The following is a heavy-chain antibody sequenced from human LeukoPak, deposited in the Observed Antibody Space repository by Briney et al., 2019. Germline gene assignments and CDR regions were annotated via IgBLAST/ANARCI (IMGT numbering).Heavy chain of an antibody. CDR1: GFTFSRYW. Sequence: PGGSLRLSCAASGFTFSRYWMSGVRQAPGKGLEWVSYISSSSSTIYYADSVKGRFTISRDNAKNSLYLQMNSLRAEDTAVYYCGGLRQHQTHAFDIWGQGTMVTVSS. V-gene: IGHV3-48*01. CDR2: ISSSSSTI. J-gene: IGHJ3*02. D-gene: IGHD6-13*01. CDR3: GGLRQHQTHAFDI.